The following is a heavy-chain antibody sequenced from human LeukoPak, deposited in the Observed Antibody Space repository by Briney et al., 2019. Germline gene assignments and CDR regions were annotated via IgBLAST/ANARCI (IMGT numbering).Heavy chain of an antibody. J-gene: IGHJ4*02. V-gene: IGHV3-13*01. CDR3: ARADKVDGDYVPFAY. CDR1: GFTFSSYD. Sequence: PGGSLRLSCAASGFTFSSYDMHWVRHATGKGLEWVSAIGTAGDTYYPGSVKGRFTISRENAKNSLYLQMNSLRAGDTAVYYCARADKVDGDYVPFAYWGQGTLVTVSS. CDR2: IGTAGDT. D-gene: IGHD4-17*01.